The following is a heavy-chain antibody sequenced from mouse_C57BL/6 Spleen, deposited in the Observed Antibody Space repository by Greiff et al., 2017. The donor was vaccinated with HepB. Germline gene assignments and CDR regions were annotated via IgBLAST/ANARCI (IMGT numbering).Heavy chain of an antibody. CDR1: GYTFTSYN. J-gene: IGHJ2*01. D-gene: IGHD1-1*01. V-gene: IGHV1-12*01. CDR3: ASWDGSSSYFDY. CDR2: IYPGNGDT. Sequence: QVQLKESGAELVRPGASVKMSCKASGYTFTSYNMHWVKQTPRQGLEWIGAIYPGNGDTSYNQKFKGKATLTVDKSSSTAYMQLSSLTSEDSAVYFCASWDGSSSYFDYWGQGTTLTVSS.